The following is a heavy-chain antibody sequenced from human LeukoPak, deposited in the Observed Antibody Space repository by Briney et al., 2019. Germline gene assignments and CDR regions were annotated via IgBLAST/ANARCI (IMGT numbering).Heavy chain of an antibody. CDR2: IYSGGST. Sequence: PGGSLRLSCAASGFTVSSNYMSWVRQAPGKGLEWVSVIYSGGSTYYADSVKGRFTISRDNSKNTLYLQMNSLRAEDTAVYYCASLSGYGSYGMDVWGQGTTVTVSS. CDR1: GFTVSSNY. CDR3: ASLSGYGSYGMDV. J-gene: IGHJ6*02. D-gene: IGHD5-12*01. V-gene: IGHV3-53*01.